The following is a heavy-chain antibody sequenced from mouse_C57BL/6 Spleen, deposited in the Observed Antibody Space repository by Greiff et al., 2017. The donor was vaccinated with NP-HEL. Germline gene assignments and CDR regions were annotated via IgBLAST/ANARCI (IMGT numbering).Heavy chain of an antibody. D-gene: IGHD2-3*01. CDR3: ERSDGYYVGFAY. V-gene: IGHV1-69*01. J-gene: IGHJ3*01. CDR2: IDPSDSYT. Sequence: QVQLQQPGAELVMPGASVKLSCKASGYTFTSYWMHWVKQRPGQGLEWIGEIDPSDSYTNYNQKFKGKSTLTVDKSSSTAYMQLSSLTSEDSAVYYCERSDGYYVGFAYWGQGTLVTVSA. CDR1: GYTFTSYW.